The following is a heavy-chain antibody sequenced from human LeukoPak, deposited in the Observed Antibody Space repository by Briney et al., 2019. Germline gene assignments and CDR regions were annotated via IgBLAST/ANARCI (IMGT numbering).Heavy chain of an antibody. CDR3: VRQYRVAAPADY. CDR2: INSDGSST. D-gene: IGHD6-13*01. J-gene: IGHJ4*02. V-gene: IGHV3-74*01. Sequence: GGSLGLSCAASGFTFSNYWMHWVCQAPGKGLVWLSRINSDGSSTSYADSVKGRFTISRDNAKNTLYVQMNSLRDEDTAVYYCVRQYRVAAPADYWGQGTLVTVSS. CDR1: GFTFSNYW.